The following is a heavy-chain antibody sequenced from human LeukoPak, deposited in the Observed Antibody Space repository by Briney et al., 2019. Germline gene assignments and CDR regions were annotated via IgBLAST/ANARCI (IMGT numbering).Heavy chain of an antibody. CDR1: GYTFTSYG. V-gene: IGHV1-18*01. CDR3: ARDLVHSSSSYYYYYGMDV. D-gene: IGHD6-6*01. CDR2: ISAYNGNT. Sequence: ASVKVSCKASGYTFTSYGISWVRQAPGQGLEWMGWISAYNGNTNYAQKLQGRVTMTTDTSTSTAYMELRSLRSDDTAVYYRARDLVHSSSSYYYYYGMDVWGQGTTVTVSS. J-gene: IGHJ6*02.